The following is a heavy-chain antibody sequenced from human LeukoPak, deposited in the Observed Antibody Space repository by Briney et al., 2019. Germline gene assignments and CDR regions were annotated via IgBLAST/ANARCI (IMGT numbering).Heavy chain of an antibody. CDR2: ISGYTGDT. D-gene: IGHD1-1*01. CDR3: SRERARPETGTWLEYDF. Sequence: ASVTVSCKASGYTFSTYSISWVRQAPGQGLEWMGWISGYTGDTNYAQKFQDRVTMTTDTSTSTAYMELRSLRSDDTGVYFCSRERARPETGTWLEYDFWGQGTLVTVSS. V-gene: IGHV1-18*01. J-gene: IGHJ4*02. CDR1: GYTFSTYS.